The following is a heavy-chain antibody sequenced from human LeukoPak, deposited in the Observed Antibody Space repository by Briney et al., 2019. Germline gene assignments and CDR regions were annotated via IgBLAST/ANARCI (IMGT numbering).Heavy chain of an antibody. J-gene: IGHJ5*01. Sequence: PSETLSLTCTVSGGSITSFYWTWVRQPAGKGLEWIGRIYSSGSTDYNPSLKSRVTMSVDTSKNHFSLRLRFVTAADTAVYYCARIGDDSSGPFDFWGQGTLVTVSS. CDR2: IYSSGST. V-gene: IGHV4-4*07. D-gene: IGHD3-22*01. CDR3: ARIGDDSSGPFDF. CDR1: GGSITSFY.